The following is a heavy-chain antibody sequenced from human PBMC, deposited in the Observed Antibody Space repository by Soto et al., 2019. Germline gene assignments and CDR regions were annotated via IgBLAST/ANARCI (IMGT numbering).Heavy chain of an antibody. CDR3: AKGRAVAGFDY. D-gene: IGHD6-19*01. CDR2: ISGSGGST. V-gene: IGHV3-23*01. CDR1: GFTFSSYA. J-gene: IGHJ4*02. Sequence: ERSLRLSCAASGFTFSSYAMRLVRQAPGKGLEWVSAISGSGGSTYYADSVKGRFTISRDNSKNTLYLQMNSLRAEDTAVYYCAKGRAVAGFDYWGQGTLVPVSS.